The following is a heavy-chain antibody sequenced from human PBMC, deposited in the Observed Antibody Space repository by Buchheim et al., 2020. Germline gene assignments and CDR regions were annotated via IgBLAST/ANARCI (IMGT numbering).Heavy chain of an antibody. J-gene: IGHJ6*02. D-gene: IGHD3-10*01. CDR2: IYYSGST. CDR1: GGSISSYY. Sequence: QVQLQESGPGLVKPSETLSLTCTVSGGSISSYYWSWIRQPPGKGLEWIGYIYYSGSTNYNPSLKSRVPISVDTSKNQFSLKLSSVTAADTAVYYCARDYYGSGRYYYYYGMDVWGQGTT. V-gene: IGHV4-59*01. CDR3: ARDYYGSGRYYYYYGMDV.